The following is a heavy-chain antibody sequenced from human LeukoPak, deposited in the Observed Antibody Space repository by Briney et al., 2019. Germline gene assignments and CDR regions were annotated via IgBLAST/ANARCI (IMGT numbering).Heavy chain of an antibody. J-gene: IGHJ4*02. D-gene: IGHD5-24*01. CDR1: GYTFTGYY. V-gene: IGHV1-2*02. Sequence: ASVKVSCKASGYTFTGYYMHWVRQAPGHGLEWMGWINPNSGGTNYAQKFQGRVTMTRDTSISTAYMELSRLRSDDTAVYYCARGRKNRDGYIGPVDYWGQGTLVTVSS. CDR3: ARGRKNRDGYIGPVDY. CDR2: INPNSGGT.